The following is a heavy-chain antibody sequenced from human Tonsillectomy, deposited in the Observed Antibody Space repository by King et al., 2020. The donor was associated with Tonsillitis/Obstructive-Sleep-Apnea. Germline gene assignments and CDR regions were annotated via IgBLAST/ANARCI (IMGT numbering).Heavy chain of an antibody. CDR1: KFTFSSYA. D-gene: IGHD2-8*02. CDR3: ARDGDIVVVEYATGSFDI. Sequence: VQLVESGGGVVQPGRSLRLSCAASKFTFSSYAMHWIRQAPGKGLEWVAVISYDGRDKYYADSVKGRFTISRDTSKNTLYLQRNSLRAEDTAVYYCARDGDIVVVEYATGSFDIWGQGTMVTVSS. CDR2: ISYDGRDK. J-gene: IGHJ3*02. V-gene: IGHV3-30*01.